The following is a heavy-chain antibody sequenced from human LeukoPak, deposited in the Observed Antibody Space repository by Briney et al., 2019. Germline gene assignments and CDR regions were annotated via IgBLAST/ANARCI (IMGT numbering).Heavy chain of an antibody. CDR3: AKASPWELLPPFDY. Sequence: GRSLRVSCAASGFTFSSYGMHWVRQAPGKGLEWVAVISYDGSNKYYADSVKGRFTISRDNSKNTLYLQMNSLRAEDTAVYYCAKASPWELLPPFDYWGQGTLVTVSS. CDR1: GFTFSSYG. V-gene: IGHV3-30*18. D-gene: IGHD1-26*01. J-gene: IGHJ4*02. CDR2: ISYDGSNK.